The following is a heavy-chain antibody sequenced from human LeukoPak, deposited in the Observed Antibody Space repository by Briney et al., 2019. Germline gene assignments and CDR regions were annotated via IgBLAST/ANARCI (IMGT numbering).Heavy chain of an antibody. CDR1: GYTFTSYG. CDR2: ISAYNGNT. Sequence: HRASVKVSCKASGYTFTSYGISWVRQAPGQGLEWMGWISAYNGNTNYAQKLQGRVTMTTDTSTSTAYMELRSLRSDDTAVYYCARVAGVGHYYYYYYMDVWGKGTTVTVSS. CDR3: ARVAGVGHYYYYYYMDV. D-gene: IGHD3/OR15-3a*01. V-gene: IGHV1-18*01. J-gene: IGHJ6*03.